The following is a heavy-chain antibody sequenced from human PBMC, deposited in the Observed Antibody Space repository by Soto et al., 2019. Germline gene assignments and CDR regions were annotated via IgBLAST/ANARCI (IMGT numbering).Heavy chain of an antibody. Sequence: PSETLSLTCTVSGGSISSSSYYWGWIRQPPGKGLEWIGSIYYSGSTYYNPSLKSRVTISVDTSKNQFSLKLSSVTAADTAVYYCARHIARTDIVATTWDFDYWGQGTLVTVSS. V-gene: IGHV4-39*01. J-gene: IGHJ4*02. CDR1: GGSISSSSYY. D-gene: IGHD5-12*01. CDR2: IYYSGST. CDR3: ARHIARTDIVATTWDFDY.